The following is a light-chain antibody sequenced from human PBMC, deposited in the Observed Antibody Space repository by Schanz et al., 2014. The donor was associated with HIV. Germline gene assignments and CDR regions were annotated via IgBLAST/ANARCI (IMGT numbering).Light chain of an antibody. CDR1: SSNIGTNY. CDR3: AAWDVNLNGPV. J-gene: IGLJ2*01. Sequence: QSVLTQPPSASGTPGQRVTISCSGSSSNIGTNYVYWYQQLPGTAPKLLIYRNSQRPSGVPDRFSGSKSGTSASLAISGLRSEDEADYYCAAWDVNLNGPVFGGGTKLTVL. CDR2: RNS. V-gene: IGLV1-47*01.